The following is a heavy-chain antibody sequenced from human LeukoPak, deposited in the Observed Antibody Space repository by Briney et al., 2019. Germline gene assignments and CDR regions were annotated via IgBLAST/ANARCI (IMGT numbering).Heavy chain of an antibody. CDR2: ISYDGSNK. V-gene: IGHV3-30-3*01. Sequence: GRSLRLSCAASGFTFSSYAMHWVRQAPGKGLEWVAVISYDGSNKYYADSVKGRFTISRDNSKNTLYLQMNSLRAEDTAVYYCARASSSSHWGQGTLVTVSS. D-gene: IGHD6-6*01. J-gene: IGHJ4*02. CDR3: ARASSSSH. CDR1: GFTFSSYA.